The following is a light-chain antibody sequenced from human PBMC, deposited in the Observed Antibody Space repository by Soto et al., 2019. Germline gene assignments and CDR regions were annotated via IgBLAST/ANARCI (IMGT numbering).Light chain of an antibody. V-gene: IGKV3-15*01. CDR3: QQYFEWPPMT. CDR1: ETVATN. Sequence: EVVMTQSPATLSVSPGERATLSCRARETVATNLAWYQAKPGQAPRLLNSGASTRAAGISDRFRGSVSGTDFTLTISSLRSEDAAIYYCQQYFEWPPMTVGQGTKVDSK. CDR2: GAS. J-gene: IGKJ1*01.